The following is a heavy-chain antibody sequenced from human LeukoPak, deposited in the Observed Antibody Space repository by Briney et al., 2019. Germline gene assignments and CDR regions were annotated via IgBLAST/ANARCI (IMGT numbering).Heavy chain of an antibody. J-gene: IGHJ4*02. Sequence: SETLSLTCTVSGGAISRYYWSWIRQPPGKGLEWLGHIYYSGSTTYNPSLKSRVTISVDTSKNQFSLKLSSVTAADTAVYYCARDGVAGVVTLWGQGTLVTVSS. CDR2: IYYSGST. D-gene: IGHD3-3*01. CDR1: GGAISRYY. CDR3: ARDGVAGVVTL. V-gene: IGHV4-59*01.